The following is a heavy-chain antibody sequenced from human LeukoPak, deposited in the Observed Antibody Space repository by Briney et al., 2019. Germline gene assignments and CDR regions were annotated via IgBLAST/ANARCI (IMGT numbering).Heavy chain of an antibody. J-gene: IGHJ1*01. CDR1: GFTFSSLC. Sequence: GGSLRLSCAASGFTFSSLCMNWFRQAPGKGLVWFSSISSNSTNIYYADSVKGRFTISRDNAKNTLYLQMNSLRAEDTAVYYVVMCKKSGSCVNIRHWGQGTLGPVSS. D-gene: IGHD1-26*01. V-gene: IGHV3-21*01. CDR3: VMCKKSGSCVNIRH. CDR2: ISSNSTNI.